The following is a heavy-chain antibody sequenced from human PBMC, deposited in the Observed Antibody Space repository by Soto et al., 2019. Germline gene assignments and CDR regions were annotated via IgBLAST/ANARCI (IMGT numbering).Heavy chain of an antibody. V-gene: IGHV1-18*01. CDR2: ISAYNGNT. CDR3: ARDRRRLTGYCTNGVCPRMEF. Sequence: ASVKVSCKASGYTFTSYGISWVRQAPGQVLEWMGWISAYNGNTNYAQKLQGRVTMTTDTSTSTAYMELRSLRSDDTAVYYCARDRRRLTGYCTNGVCPRMEFWGQGTTVTLSS. D-gene: IGHD2-8*01. J-gene: IGHJ6*01. CDR1: GYTFTSYG.